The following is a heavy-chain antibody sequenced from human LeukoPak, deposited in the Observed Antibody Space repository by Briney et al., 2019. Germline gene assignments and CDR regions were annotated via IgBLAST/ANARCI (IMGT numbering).Heavy chain of an antibody. CDR1: GGSISGDGYH. Sequence: SETLSLTCSVSGGSISGDGYHWGWIRRPPGKGLEWIGSIHYSGSTCYKTSLKSRVTIDVDTSKNQFSLKLSSVTAADTAVYYCAMPSYSSSSLDYWGQGTLVTVSS. J-gene: IGHJ4*02. CDR3: AMPSYSSSSLDY. CDR2: IHYSGST. D-gene: IGHD6-6*01. V-gene: IGHV4-39*01.